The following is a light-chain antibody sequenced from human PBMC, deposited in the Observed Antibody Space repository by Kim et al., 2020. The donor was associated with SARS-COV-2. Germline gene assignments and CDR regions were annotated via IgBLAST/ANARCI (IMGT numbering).Light chain of an antibody. J-gene: IGLJ2*01. V-gene: IGLV2-18*02. CDR1: SSDVGSYNR. Sequence: GQSVTISCTGTSSDVGSYNRVSWYQQAPDTAPKLIIYEVTNRPSGVPDRFSGSKSGNTASLTISGLQAEDEADYYCCSYTSSGTLVFGGGTQLTVL. CDR3: CSYTSSGTLV. CDR2: EVT.